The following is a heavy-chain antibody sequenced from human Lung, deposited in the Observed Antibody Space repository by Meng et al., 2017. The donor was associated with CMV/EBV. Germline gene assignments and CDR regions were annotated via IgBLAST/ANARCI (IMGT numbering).Heavy chain of an antibody. CDR3: AREFCSSSSCYPPDV. D-gene: IGHD2-2*01. V-gene: IGHV3-21*01. Sequence: GESXKISCAASGFTFSSYSINWVRQAPGKGLEWVSSISSGSSYIYYADSVKGRFTISRDNAKNSLYLQMNSLRAEDTAVYYCAREFCSSSSCYPPDVWGQGXTVTVSS. CDR2: ISSGSSYI. CDR1: GFTFSSYS. J-gene: IGHJ6*02.